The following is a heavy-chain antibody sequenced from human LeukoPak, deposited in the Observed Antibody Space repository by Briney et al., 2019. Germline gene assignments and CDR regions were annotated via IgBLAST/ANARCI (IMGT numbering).Heavy chain of an antibody. D-gene: IGHD2-2*01. CDR1: GFTFSSYA. Sequence: GGSLRLSCAASGFTFSSYAMSWVRQAPGKGLEWVSAISGSGGSTYYADSVKGRFTISRDNSKNTLYLQMNSLRAEDTAVYYCANRPYGGSPSCDWYLDLWGRGPLVTVSS. CDR3: ANRPYGGSPSCDWYLDL. J-gene: IGHJ2*01. CDR2: ISGSGGST. V-gene: IGHV3-23*01.